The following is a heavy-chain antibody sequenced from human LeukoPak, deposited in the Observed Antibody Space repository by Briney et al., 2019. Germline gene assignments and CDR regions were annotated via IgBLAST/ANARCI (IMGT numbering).Heavy chain of an antibody. CDR3: ARSSRGDSINFDY. CDR2: INSDGSST. Sequence: GGSLRLSCAASGFTFSSYGMHWVRQAPGKGLVWVSRINSDGSSTSYADSVKGRFTISRDNAKNTLHLQMNSLRAEDTAVYYCARSSRGDSINFDYWGQGTLVTVSS. J-gene: IGHJ4*02. CDR1: GFTFSSYG. V-gene: IGHV3-74*01. D-gene: IGHD2-21*01.